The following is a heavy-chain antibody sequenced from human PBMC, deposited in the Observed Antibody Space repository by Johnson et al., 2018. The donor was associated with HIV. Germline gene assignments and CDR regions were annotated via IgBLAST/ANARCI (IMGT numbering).Heavy chain of an antibody. CDR1: GFTFSRYW. Sequence: VRLVESGGGLVQPGGSLRLSCAASGFTFSRYWMSWVRQAPGEGLEWVANINQDGSEKNYVDSVKGRFAISRDNAKNSLYLQINSLRAEDTAVDYCAREDGTAGICYNAFDIWGQGTMVTVSS. D-gene: IGHD2-8*01. J-gene: IGHJ3*02. CDR3: AREDGTAGICYNAFDI. V-gene: IGHV3-7*04. CDR2: INQDGSEK.